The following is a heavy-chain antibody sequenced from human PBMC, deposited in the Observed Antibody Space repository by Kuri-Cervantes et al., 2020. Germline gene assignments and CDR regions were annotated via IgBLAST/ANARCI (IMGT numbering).Heavy chain of an antibody. V-gene: IGHV1-2*02. CDR2: INPNSGGT. CDR3: ARPLSGYYYYGMDV. CDR1: GYTFTGYY. Sequence: ASVKVSCKASGYTFTGYYMHWVRQAPGQGLEWMGWINPNSGGTNYAQEFQGRVTMTRDTSISTAYMELSRLRSDDTAVYYCARPLSGYYYYGMDVWGQGTTVTVSS. D-gene: IGHD6-25*01. J-gene: IGHJ6*02.